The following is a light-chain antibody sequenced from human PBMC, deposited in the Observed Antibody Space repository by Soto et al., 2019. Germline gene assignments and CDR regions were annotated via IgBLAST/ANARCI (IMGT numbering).Light chain of an antibody. Sequence: EIVLTQSPATLSLSPGERATLSCRASQSVNSYLAWYQQKPGQAPRLLIYDVSHRATGIPARFSGSGSGTDFTLTISSLEPEDFAVYYCQQYGSSPRTFGQGTKVDI. V-gene: IGKV3-11*01. CDR1: QSVNSY. J-gene: IGKJ1*01. CDR2: DVS. CDR3: QQYGSSPRT.